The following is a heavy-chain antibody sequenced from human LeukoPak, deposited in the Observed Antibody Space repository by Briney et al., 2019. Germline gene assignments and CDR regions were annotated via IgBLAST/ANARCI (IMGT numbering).Heavy chain of an antibody. Sequence: GESLKISCKGSGYSFSTHWIGWVRQMPGKGLEWLGIIYAGDFDTRYSPSFQGQVTISADKSISTAYLQWSSLKASDTAMYYCARKAAAAGTFNAFDIWGQGTLVTVSS. CDR1: GYSFSTHW. CDR3: ARKAAAAGTFNAFDI. CDR2: IYAGDFDT. D-gene: IGHD6-13*01. V-gene: IGHV5-51*01. J-gene: IGHJ3*02.